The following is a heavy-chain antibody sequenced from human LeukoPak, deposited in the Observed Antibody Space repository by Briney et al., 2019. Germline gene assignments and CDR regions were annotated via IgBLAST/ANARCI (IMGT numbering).Heavy chain of an antibody. CDR3: ARVGYSSSWYFDY. CDR2: INHSGST. D-gene: IGHD6-13*01. Sequence: SETLSLTCAVYGGSFSGYYWSWIRQPPGKGLEWIGEINHSGSTNYNPSLKSRVTISVDTSKNQFSLKLSSVTAADTAVYYCARVGYSSSWYFDYWGQGTPVTVSS. CDR1: GGSFSGYY. V-gene: IGHV4-34*01. J-gene: IGHJ4*02.